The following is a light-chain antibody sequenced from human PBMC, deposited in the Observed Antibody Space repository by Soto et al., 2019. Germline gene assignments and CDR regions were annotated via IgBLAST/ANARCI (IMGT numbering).Light chain of an antibody. V-gene: IGKV3-11*01. CDR2: DAS. CDR1: QSVSRY. Sequence: EIVLTQSPATLSLSPGERATLSCRASQSVSRYLAWYQQKPGQAPRLLIYDASNGATGVPVRFSGSGSGTDFTLTISSLEPEDFAVYYCQQYHNWPITFGQGTRLEIK. J-gene: IGKJ5*01. CDR3: QQYHNWPIT.